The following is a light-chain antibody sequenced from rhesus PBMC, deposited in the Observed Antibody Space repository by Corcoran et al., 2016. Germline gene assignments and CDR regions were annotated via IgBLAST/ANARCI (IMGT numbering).Light chain of an antibody. J-gene: IGKJ3*01. CDR3: QHSYGTPFT. CDR2: KTS. CDR1: ENVYNY. V-gene: IGKV1-74*01. Sequence: DILMTQSPSSLSASVGDRVTITCRASENVYNYLHWYQQKPGKAPNLLIYKTSTLPPGVPSRFSGSGSGTDFPLTISSLQPEDFATYYCQHSYGTPFTFGPGTKLDIK.